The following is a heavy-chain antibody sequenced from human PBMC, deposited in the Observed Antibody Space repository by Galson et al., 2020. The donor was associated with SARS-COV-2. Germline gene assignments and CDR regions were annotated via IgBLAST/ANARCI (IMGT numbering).Heavy chain of an antibody. D-gene: IGHD2-21*02. V-gene: IGHV1-46*01. Sequence: GESLKISCKTSGYTFTSYHLHWVRQAPGQGLEWVGIINPRDDITTYAQKFQGRVTVTRDTSTSTVYMELSSLRREDTAVYFCAREWGDISSSVFDYRGRGTLVTVSS. CDR3: AREWGDISSSVFDY. J-gene: IGHJ4*02. CDR2: INPRDDIT. CDR1: GYTFTSYH.